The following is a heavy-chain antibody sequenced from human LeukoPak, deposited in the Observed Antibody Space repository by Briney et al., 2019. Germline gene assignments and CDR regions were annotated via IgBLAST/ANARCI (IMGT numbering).Heavy chain of an antibody. CDR3: TTELRWELPATDY. D-gene: IGHD1-26*01. V-gene: IGHV3-15*01. CDR1: GFTFSNAW. Sequence: GGSLRLSCAASGFTFSNAWMRWVRQAPGKGLEWVARIKSKTDGGTTDYAAPVKGRFTISRDDSKNTFYLQMNRLKTDDTAVYYCTTELRWELPATDYWGQGTLVTVSS. CDR2: IKSKTDGGTT. J-gene: IGHJ4*02.